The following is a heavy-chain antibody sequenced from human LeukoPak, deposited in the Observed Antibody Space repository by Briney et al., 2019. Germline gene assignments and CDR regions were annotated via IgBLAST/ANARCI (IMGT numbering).Heavy chain of an antibody. CDR1: GFTFSSYA. V-gene: IGHV3-48*04. Sequence: GGSLRLSCAASGFTFSSYAMNWVRQAPGKGLEWVSYISSSSSTIYYADSVKGRFTISRDNAKNSLYLQMNSLRAEDTAVYYCARDRGDAFDIWGQGTMVTVSS. CDR3: ARDRGDAFDI. J-gene: IGHJ3*02. D-gene: IGHD3-16*01. CDR2: ISSSSSTI.